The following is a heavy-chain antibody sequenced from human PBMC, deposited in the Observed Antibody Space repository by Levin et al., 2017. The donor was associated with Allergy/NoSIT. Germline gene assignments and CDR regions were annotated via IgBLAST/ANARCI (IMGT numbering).Heavy chain of an antibody. V-gene: IGHV3-30*18. J-gene: IGHJ6*02. CDR1: GFTFNHYG. CDR3: AKEYYYYDGSGYIRDYYYYGMDV. D-gene: IGHD3-22*01. Sequence: GESLKISCAASGFTFNHYGMHWVRQAPGKGLEWVAVLSYDGNNKYYADSVKGRFTISRDNFKNTLYLQMNSLRAEDTGVYYCAKEYYYYDGSGYIRDYYYYGMDVWGQGTTVTVSS. CDR2: LSYDGNNK.